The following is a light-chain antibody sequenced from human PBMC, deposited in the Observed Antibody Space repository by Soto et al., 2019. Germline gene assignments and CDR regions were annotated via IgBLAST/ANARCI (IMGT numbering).Light chain of an antibody. CDR2: DVS. Sequence: QSALAQAASVSGSPGQSITISCTGTTSDIGAYNYVSWYQHHPGKAPKVMIYDVSNRPSGVSIRFSGSKSGTTASLTISGLRAEDEADYYCSSYSSSSTLMIFGGGTKPTVL. V-gene: IGLV2-14*03. CDR3: SSYSSSSTLMI. CDR1: TSDIGAYNY. J-gene: IGLJ2*01.